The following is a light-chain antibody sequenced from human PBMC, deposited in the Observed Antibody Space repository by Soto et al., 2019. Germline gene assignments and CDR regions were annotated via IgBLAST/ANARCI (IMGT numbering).Light chain of an antibody. V-gene: IGKV1-6*02. CDR2: AAS. CDR3: LQDYNYPWT. CDR1: QTVSIY. Sequence: IQMTQSPSSLSASVADRVTITCRASQTVSIYLGWYQQKPGKAPKLLIYAASSLQSGVPSRFSGSGSGTDFTLTISSLQPEDFATYYCLQDYNYPWTFGQGTKVDIK. J-gene: IGKJ1*01.